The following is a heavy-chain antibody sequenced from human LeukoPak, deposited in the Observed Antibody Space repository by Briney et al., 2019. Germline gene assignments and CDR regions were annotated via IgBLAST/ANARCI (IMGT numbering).Heavy chain of an antibody. J-gene: IGHJ4*02. Sequence: SETLSLTCAVSGYSISSGYYWAWIRQPPEKGLEWIGSIYHSGRTYYNPSLKSRVTISVDTSKNQFSLKLSSVTAADTAVYYCARDKRTGTGGYWGQGTLVTVSS. CDR1: GYSISSGYY. CDR2: IYHSGRT. D-gene: IGHD3/OR15-3a*01. V-gene: IGHV4-38-2*02. CDR3: ARDKRTGTGGY.